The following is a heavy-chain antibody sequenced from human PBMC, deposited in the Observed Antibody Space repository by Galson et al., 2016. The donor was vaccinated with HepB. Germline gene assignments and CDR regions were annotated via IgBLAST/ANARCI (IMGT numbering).Heavy chain of an antibody. V-gene: IGHV6-1*01. Sequence: CAISGDSVSSNSAAWNWIRQSPSRGLEWLGRTYYRSKWFNNDAVSVKGRITISPDTSKNQFSLQLNSVTPEDTAVYYCARGTRAFFDYWGQGTLVTVSS. CDR3: ARGTRAFFDY. J-gene: IGHJ4*02. CDR1: GDSVSSNSAA. CDR2: TYYRSKWFN. D-gene: IGHD1-1*01.